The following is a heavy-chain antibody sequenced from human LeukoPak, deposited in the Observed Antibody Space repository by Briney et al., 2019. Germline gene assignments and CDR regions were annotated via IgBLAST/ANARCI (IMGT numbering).Heavy chain of an antibody. J-gene: IGHJ5*02. CDR1: GGYIITSGHY. CDR2: VYYTGVT. D-gene: IGHD4-23*01. Sequence: SETLSLTCTVSGGYIITSGHYWGWIRQPPGKGLEWIGSVYYTGVTSTNPFFRSRMSTSVDTSKNQFSLNLTSVTAADAAVYYCARERSSSGGHNWFDPWGQGTLVTVSS. CDR3: ARERSSSGGHNWFDP. V-gene: IGHV4-39*07.